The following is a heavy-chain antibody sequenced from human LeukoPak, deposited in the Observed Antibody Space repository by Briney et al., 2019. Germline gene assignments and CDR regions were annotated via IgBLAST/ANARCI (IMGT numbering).Heavy chain of an antibody. CDR1: GFTFSDYY. D-gene: IGHD3-10*01. J-gene: IGHJ4*02. V-gene: IGHV3-11*01. CDR3: ARASGLLWFGELSPEYFDY. Sequence: RGSLRLSCAASGFTFSDYYMSWIRQAPGKGLEWASYISSSGSTIYYADSVKGRFTISRDNAKNSLYLQMNSLRAEDTAVYYCARASGLLWFGELSPEYFDYWGQGTLVTVSS. CDR2: ISSSGSTI.